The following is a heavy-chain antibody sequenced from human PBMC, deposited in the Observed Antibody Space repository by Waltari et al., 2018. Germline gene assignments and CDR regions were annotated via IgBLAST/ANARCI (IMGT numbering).Heavy chain of an antibody. CDR1: GLPCSSFC. J-gene: IGHJ4*02. V-gene: IGHV3-74*01. Sequence: VQLLETLGGLVQAGGYLRQPGAASGLPCSSFCQSWVRQAPGKGLVWVSRINSDGSGTGYADSVKGRFTISRDNAKNTLYLQMNSLRAEDTALYYCGRREGSVTMVRGIDQWGQGTLVTVSS. CDR3: GRREGSVTMVRGIDQ. D-gene: IGHD3-10*01. CDR2: INSDGSGT.